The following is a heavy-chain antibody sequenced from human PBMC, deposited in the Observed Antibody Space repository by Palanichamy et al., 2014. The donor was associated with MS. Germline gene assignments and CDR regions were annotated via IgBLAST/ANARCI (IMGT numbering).Heavy chain of an antibody. D-gene: IGHD2-21*01. V-gene: IGHV4-4*07. Sequence: VQLQESGPGLVKPSETLSLTCTVSGGSINSYYWSWIRQPAGKGLEWIGRIYTTGNTNYNPSLKSRLTMSVDTSKNQFSLELGSVTAADTAVYYCAREDCGGDCYSGGRWFDPWGPGTLVTVSS. CDR3: AREDCGGDCYSGGRWFDP. CDR2: IYTTGNT. J-gene: IGHJ5*01. CDR1: GGSINSYY.